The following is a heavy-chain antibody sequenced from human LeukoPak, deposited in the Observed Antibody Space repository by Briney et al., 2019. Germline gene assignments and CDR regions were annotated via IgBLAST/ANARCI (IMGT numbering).Heavy chain of an antibody. CDR2: ISSSGSTI. Sequence: GGSLRLSCTASGFIFTDYYMSWIRQAPGKGLEWVSYISSSGSTIYYADSVKGRFTISRDNAKNSLYLQMNSLRAEDTAVYYCAELGITMIGGVWGKGTTVTISS. CDR3: AELGITMIGGV. V-gene: IGHV3-11*04. D-gene: IGHD3-10*02. CDR1: GFIFTDYY. J-gene: IGHJ6*04.